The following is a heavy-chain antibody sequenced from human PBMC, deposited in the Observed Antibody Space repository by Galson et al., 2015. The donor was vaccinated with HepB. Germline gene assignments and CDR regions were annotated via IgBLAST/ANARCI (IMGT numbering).Heavy chain of an antibody. J-gene: IGHJ4*02. V-gene: IGHV2-5*02. CDR3: AHSIRDEYSGYDFYFDY. CDR2: IYWDGDK. Sequence: PALVKPTQTLTLTCTFSGFSLSTSGVGVGWIRQPPGKALEWLALIYWDGDKRYSPSRRSRLTITKDTSKNQVVLTMTNMDPVDTATYYCAHSIRDEYSGYDFYFDYWGQGTLVTVSS. D-gene: IGHD5-12*01. CDR1: GFSLSTSGVG.